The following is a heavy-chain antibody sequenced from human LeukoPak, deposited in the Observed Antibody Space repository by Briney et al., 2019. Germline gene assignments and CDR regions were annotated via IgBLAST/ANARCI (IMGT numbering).Heavy chain of an antibody. J-gene: IGHJ4*02. D-gene: IGHD3-10*01. V-gene: IGHV1-8*03. CDR3: ARGGSGAKTN. CDR2: MNPNSGNT. Sequence: ASVKVSCKASGGTFSSYTISWVRQAPGQGLEWMGWMNPNSGNTGYAQKFQGRVTITRNTSISTAYMELSSLRSEDTAVYYCARGGSGAKTNWGQGTLVTVSS. CDR1: GGTFSSYT.